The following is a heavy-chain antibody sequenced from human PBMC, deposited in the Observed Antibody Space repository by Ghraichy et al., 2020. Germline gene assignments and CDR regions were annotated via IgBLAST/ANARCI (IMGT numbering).Heavy chain of an antibody. CDR1: GYTFTSYG. CDR3: AREEEAYDFWSGYSRPNWFDP. CDR2: ISAYNGNT. J-gene: IGHJ5*02. Sequence: ASVKVSCKASGYTFTSYGISWVRQAPGQGLEWMGWISAYNGNTNYAQKLQGRVTMTTDTSTSTAYMELRSLRSDDTAVYYCAREEEAYDFWSGYSRPNWFDPWGQGTLVTVSS. V-gene: IGHV1-18*04. D-gene: IGHD3-3*01.